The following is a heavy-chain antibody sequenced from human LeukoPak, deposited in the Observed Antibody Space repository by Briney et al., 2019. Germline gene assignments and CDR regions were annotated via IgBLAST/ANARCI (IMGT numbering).Heavy chain of an antibody. J-gene: IGHJ5*02. CDR3: ARGRVGWFDP. V-gene: IGHV4-34*01. CDR1: GGSFSGYY. CDR2: INHSGST. Sequence: SETLSLTCAVYGGSFSGYYWSWIRQPPGKGLEWIGEINHSGSTNYNPSLKSRVTISVDTSKNQFSLKLSSVTAADTAVYYCARGRVGWFDPWGQGTLVAVSS.